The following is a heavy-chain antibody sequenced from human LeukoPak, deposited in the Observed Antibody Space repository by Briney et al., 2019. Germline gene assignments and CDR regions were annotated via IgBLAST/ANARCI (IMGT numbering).Heavy chain of an antibody. CDR2: VYATGST. V-gene: IGHV4-61*02. CDR3: ATLPKPYSSGWSPRIYYFDY. D-gene: IGHD6-19*01. J-gene: IGHJ4*02. Sequence: SQTLSLTCTVSGGSISTGREYWSWIRQPAGKGLEWIGRVYATGSTNYSPSLKSRATISLDPSKNQFSLKLSSVTAADTAVYYCATLPKPYSSGWSPRIYYFDYWAREPWSPSPQ. CDR1: GGSISTGREY.